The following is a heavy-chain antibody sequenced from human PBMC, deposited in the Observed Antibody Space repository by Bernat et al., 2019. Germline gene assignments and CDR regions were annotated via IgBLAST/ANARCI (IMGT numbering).Heavy chain of an antibody. Sequence: QVQLVESGGGVVQPGRSLRLSCAASGFTFSSYAMHWVRQAPGKGLEWVAVISYDGSNKYNADSVKGRFTISRDNSKNTLYLQMNSLRAEDTAVYYCAREEIVGATNSNWFDPWGQGTLVTVSS. D-gene: IGHD1-26*01. J-gene: IGHJ5*02. CDR2: ISYDGSNK. CDR1: GFTFSSYA. V-gene: IGHV3-30-3*01. CDR3: AREEIVGATNSNWFDP.